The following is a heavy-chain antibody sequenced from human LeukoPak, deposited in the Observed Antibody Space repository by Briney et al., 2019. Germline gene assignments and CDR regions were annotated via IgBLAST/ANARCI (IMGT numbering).Heavy chain of an antibody. CDR2: INTHGSST. CDR1: GFAFSNYW. CDR3: AKGGATVIDY. V-gene: IGHV3-74*01. Sequence: PGGPLRLSCAASGFAFSNYWLHWVRQAPGKGLEWVARINTHGSSTNYADSVKGRFTISRDNAKNTLYLQMNSLRAEDTAVYYCAKGGATVIDYWGQGTLVTVSS. D-gene: IGHD4-17*01. J-gene: IGHJ4*02.